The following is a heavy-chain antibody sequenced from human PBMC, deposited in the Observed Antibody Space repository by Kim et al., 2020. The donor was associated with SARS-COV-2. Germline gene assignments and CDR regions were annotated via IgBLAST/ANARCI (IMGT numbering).Heavy chain of an antibody. CDR2: INHSGST. D-gene: IGHD3-3*01. CDR3: ARAGTGYYDFWSGYYKYNWFDP. J-gene: IGHJ5*02. V-gene: IGHV4-34*01. CDR1: GGSFSGYY. Sequence: SETLSLTCAVYGGSFSGYYWSWIRQPPGKGLEWIGEINHSGSTNYNPSLKSRVTISVDTSKNQFSLKLSSVTAADTAVYYCARAGTGYYDFWSGYYKYNWFDPWGQGTLVTVSS.